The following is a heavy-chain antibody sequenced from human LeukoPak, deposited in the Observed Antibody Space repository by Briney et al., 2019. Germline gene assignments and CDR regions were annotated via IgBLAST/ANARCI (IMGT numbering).Heavy chain of an antibody. D-gene: IGHD1-26*01. J-gene: IGHJ6*03. CDR3: AKDLSGRSYSYYYKDV. CDR1: GFSFSTYA. CDR2: ITGGGT. Sequence: GGSLRLSCAASGFSFSTYAMSWVRQAPGKGLEWVPTITGGGTYYADSVRGRFTISRDNSKNTLFLQMNSLRAEDTAVYSCAKDLSGRSYSYYYKDVWGRGTTVTVSS. V-gene: IGHV3-23*01.